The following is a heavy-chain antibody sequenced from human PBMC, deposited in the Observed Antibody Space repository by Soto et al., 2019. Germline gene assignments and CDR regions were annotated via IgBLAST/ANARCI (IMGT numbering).Heavy chain of an antibody. J-gene: IGHJ4*02. CDR3: ARRKDYVWGSYAFFDY. V-gene: IGHV4-34*01. CDR1: GGSFSGYY. D-gene: IGHD3-16*01. CDR2: INHSGST. Sequence: QVQLQQWGAGLLKPSETLSLTCAVYGGSFSGYYWSWIRQPPGKGLEWIGEINHSGSTNYNPSLKSRVTISVDTSKNQFSLKLSSVTAADTAMYYCARRKDYVWGSYAFFDYWGQGTLVTVSS.